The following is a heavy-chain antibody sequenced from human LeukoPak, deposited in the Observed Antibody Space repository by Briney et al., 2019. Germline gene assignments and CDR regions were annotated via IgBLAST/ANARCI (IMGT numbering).Heavy chain of an antibody. J-gene: IGHJ4*02. CDR1: GFTFSRYG. D-gene: IGHD2-2*01. Sequence: PGGSLRLSCAVSGFTFSRYGMHWVRQAPGKGLEWVAFIRYDGSNKYYADSVKGRFTISRDNSKNTLYLQMNSLRAEDTAVYYCAKPAKYCSSTSCYAGHFDYWGQGTLVTVSS. V-gene: IGHV3-30*02. CDR3: AKPAKYCSSTSCYAGHFDY. CDR2: IRYDGSNK.